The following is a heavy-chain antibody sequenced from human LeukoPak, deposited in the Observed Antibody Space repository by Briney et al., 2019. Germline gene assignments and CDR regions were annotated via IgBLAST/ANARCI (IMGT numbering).Heavy chain of an antibody. D-gene: IGHD1-26*01. V-gene: IGHV1-69*05. CDR2: IIPIFGTA. CDR3: AREGNSGSFYYYYMDV. J-gene: IGHJ6*03. Sequence: ASVKVSCKASGYTFTSYGISWVRQAPGQGLEWMGGIIPIFGTANYAQKFQGRVTITTDESTSTAYMELSSLRSEDTAVYYCAREGNSGSFYYYYMDVWGKGTTVTVSS. CDR1: GYTFTSYG.